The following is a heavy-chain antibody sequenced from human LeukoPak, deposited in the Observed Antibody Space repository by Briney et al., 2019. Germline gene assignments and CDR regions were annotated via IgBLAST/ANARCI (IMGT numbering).Heavy chain of an antibody. CDR2: INPNSGGT. V-gene: IGHV1-2*06. D-gene: IGHD1-26*01. CDR3: AREGPATDYYYYYMDV. J-gene: IGHJ6*03. Sequence: ASVKVSCKASGYTFTGYYMHWVRQAPGQGLEWMGRINPNSGGTNYAQKFQGRVTMTRDTSISTAYMELSRLRSDDTAVYYCAREGPATDYYYYYMDVWGKGTTATVSS. CDR1: GYTFTGYY.